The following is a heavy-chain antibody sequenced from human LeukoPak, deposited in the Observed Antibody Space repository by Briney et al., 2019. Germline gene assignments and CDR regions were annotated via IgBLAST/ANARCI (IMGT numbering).Heavy chain of an antibody. CDR1: GFTFSSYA. CDR2: ISYDGSNK. CDR3: ARAKWELPRSGPYFDY. Sequence: HPGGSLRLSCAASGFTFSSYAMHWVRQAPGKGLEWVAVISYDGSNKYYADSVKGRSTISRDNSKNTLYLQMNSLRAEDTAVYYCARAKWELPRSGPYFDYWGQGTLVTVSS. J-gene: IGHJ4*02. V-gene: IGHV3-30-3*01. D-gene: IGHD1-26*01.